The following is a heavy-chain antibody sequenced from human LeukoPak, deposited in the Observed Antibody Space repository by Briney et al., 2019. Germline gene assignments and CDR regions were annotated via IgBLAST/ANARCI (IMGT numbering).Heavy chain of an antibody. CDR1: GFSLSSSGMG. V-gene: IGHV2-5*02. Sequence: SGPTLVKPTQTLTLTCSFSGFSLSSSGMGVGWIRQPPGKALEWLALIYWDDDKRYSPSLKSRLTIAQDTSKNEVVLTMTNVDPVDTATYYXAHAYCGRSSCHPYFYYNMDVWGKGTTVTVSS. CDR3: AHAYCGRSSCHPYFYYNMDV. D-gene: IGHD2-21*01. CDR2: IYWDDDK. J-gene: IGHJ6*03.